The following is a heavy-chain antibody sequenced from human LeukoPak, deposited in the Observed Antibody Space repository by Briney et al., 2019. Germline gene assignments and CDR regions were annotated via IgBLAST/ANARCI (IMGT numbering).Heavy chain of an antibody. CDR3: AKYYYTSGSYTPAFDY. J-gene: IGHJ4*02. CDR1: GGSITSTNY. CDR2: VNLQGST. V-gene: IGHV4-4*02. D-gene: IGHD3-10*01. Sequence: SETLSLTCGVSGGSITSTNYWTWVRQPPGKGLEWIGEVNLQGSTNYNPSLMGRVAISVDMSENHISLQLTSVTAADTAVYYCAKYYYTSGSYTPAFDYWGQGTPVTVSS.